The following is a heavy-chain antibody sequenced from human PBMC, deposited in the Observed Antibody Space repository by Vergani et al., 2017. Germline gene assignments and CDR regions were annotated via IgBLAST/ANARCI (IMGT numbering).Heavy chain of an antibody. J-gene: IGHJ5*02. V-gene: IGHV1-8*02. D-gene: IGHD2/OR15-2a*01. Sequence: QVQLVQSGAEVKKPGASVKVSCKASGYTFTGYYMHWVRQATGQGLEWMGWMNPNSGNTFYAQKFQGRVTMTRNTSISTAYMELSSLRSEDTAVYYCARGRSSWFDPWGQGTLVTVSS. CDR1: GYTFTGYY. CDR2: MNPNSGNT. CDR3: ARGRSSWFDP.